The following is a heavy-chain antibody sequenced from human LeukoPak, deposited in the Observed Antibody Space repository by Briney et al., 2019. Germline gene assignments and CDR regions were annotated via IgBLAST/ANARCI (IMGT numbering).Heavy chain of an antibody. CDR1: GGSISSYY. CDR2: IYYSGST. J-gene: IGHJ4*02. CDR3: ARRFSGSYSILFDY. D-gene: IGHD1-26*01. Sequence: PSETLSLTCTVSGGSISSYYWSWIRQPPGKGLECIGYIYYSGSTNYNPSLKSRVTISVDTSKNQFSLKLSSVTAADTAVYYCARRFSGSYSILFDYWGQGTLVTVSS. V-gene: IGHV4-59*01.